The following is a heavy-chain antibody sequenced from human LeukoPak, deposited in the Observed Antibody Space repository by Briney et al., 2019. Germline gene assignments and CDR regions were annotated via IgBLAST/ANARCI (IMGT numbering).Heavy chain of an antibody. V-gene: IGHV1-18*01. CDR3: ARVEGASGWLNYYYYYYMDV. D-gene: IGHD6-19*01. Sequence: ASVKVSCKASGYTFTSYGISWVRQAPGQGLEWMGWISAYNGNTNYAQKLQGRVTMTTDTSTSTAYMELRSLRSDDTAVYYCARVEGASGWLNYYYYYYMDVWGKGTTVTISS. CDR1: GYTFTSYG. J-gene: IGHJ6*03. CDR2: ISAYNGNT.